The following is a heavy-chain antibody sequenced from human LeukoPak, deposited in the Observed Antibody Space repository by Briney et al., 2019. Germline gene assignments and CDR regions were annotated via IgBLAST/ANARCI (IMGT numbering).Heavy chain of an antibody. CDR2: IKSKTDGGTT. V-gene: IGHV3-15*01. D-gene: IGHD2-2*01. J-gene: IGHJ4*02. CDR1: GFTFSNAW. CDR3: TTAQRHHEDIVVVPALEGEPDY. Sequence: GGSLRLSCAASGFTFSNAWMSWVRQAPGKGLEWVGRIKSKTDGGTTDYAAPVKGRFTISRDDSKNTLYLQMNSLKTEDTAVYYCTTAQRHHEDIVVVPALEGEPDYWGQGTLVTVSS.